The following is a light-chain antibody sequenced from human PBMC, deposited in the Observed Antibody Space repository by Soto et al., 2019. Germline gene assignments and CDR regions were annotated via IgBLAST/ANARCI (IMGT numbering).Light chain of an antibody. CDR2: DNN. V-gene: IGLV1-51*01. Sequence: QSVLTQPPSVSAAPGQKVTISCSGSSSNIGNNYVSWFQQFPGTAPKLLIYDNNKRPSGIPDRFSGSKSGTSATLGITGLQTGDEAEYYCEPWDSRLSAVVFGGGTKLTVL. CDR1: SSNIGNNY. J-gene: IGLJ2*01. CDR3: EPWDSRLSAVV.